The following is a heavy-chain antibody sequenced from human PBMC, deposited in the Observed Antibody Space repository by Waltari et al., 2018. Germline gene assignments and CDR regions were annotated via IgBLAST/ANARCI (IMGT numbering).Heavy chain of an antibody. D-gene: IGHD6-13*01. CDR1: GFTFSSYG. Sequence: QVQLVESGGGVVQPGRSLRLSCAASGFTFSSYGMHWVRQAPGKGLEWVAVIWYDGSNKYYADSVKGRFTISRDNSKNTLYLQMNSLRAEDTAVYYCASGIAAAYYFDYWGQGTLVTVSS. CDR2: IWYDGSNK. J-gene: IGHJ4*02. V-gene: IGHV3-33*01. CDR3: ASGIAAAYYFDY.